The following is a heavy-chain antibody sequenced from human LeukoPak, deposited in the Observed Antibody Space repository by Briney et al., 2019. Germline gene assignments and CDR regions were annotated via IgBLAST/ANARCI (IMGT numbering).Heavy chain of an antibody. D-gene: IGHD3-16*01. J-gene: IGHJ4*02. Sequence: GGSLRLSCTASGFTFGDYAMSWVRQAPGKGLEWVGFIRSKAYGGTTEYAASVKGRFTISRDDSKSIAYLQMNSLKTEDTAVYYCTRDPDITLFDYWGQGTLVTVSS. CDR2: IRSKAYGGTT. V-gene: IGHV3-49*04. CDR1: GFTFGDYA. CDR3: TRDPDITLFDY.